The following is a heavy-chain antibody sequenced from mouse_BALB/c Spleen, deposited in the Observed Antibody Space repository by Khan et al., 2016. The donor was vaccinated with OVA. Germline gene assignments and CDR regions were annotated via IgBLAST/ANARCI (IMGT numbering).Heavy chain of an antibody. D-gene: IGHD2-4*01. CDR1: GFSLSASGVS. V-gene: IGHV8-12*01. CDR2: IYWDDDK. CDR3: ARRPRGVYSDYRFAY. J-gene: IGHJ3*01. Sequence: QVTLKESGPGILQPSQTLNLTCSFSGFSLSASGVSVSWIRQPSGKGLEWLAHIYWDDDKRYNPSLKSRLTISKDTSRNQVFLNITSVDTADTATYYCARRPRGVYSDYRFAYWGQGTLVTVSA.